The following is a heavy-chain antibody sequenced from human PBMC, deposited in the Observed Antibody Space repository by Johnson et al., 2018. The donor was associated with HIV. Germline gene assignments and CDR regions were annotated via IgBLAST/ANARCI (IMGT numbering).Heavy chain of an antibody. Sequence: QVQLVESGGGVVQPGRSLRLSCAASGFTFSSYGMHWVRQAPGKGLEWVAVITYDGSNKYEADSVKGRFTISRDNSKNTLYLQMNSLRAEDTAVYYCAKAEGERRGAFDIWGQGTMVTVSS. CDR1: GFTFSSYG. V-gene: IGHV3-33*06. CDR3: AKAEGERRGAFDI. CDR2: ITYDGSNK. J-gene: IGHJ3*02. D-gene: IGHD2-21*01.